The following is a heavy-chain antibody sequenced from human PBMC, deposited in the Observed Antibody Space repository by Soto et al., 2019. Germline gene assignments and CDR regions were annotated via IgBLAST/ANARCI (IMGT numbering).Heavy chain of an antibody. CDR3: AKALEDVCHYYGMHV. V-gene: IGHV3-30*18. Sequence: GGSLRLSCSASGFTFSSYGMHWVRQAPGKGLEWVALISYDGNNKYYADSVKVRCTVAIDNSKSTLFLEMNSLRTGDTAVYYCAKALEDVCHYYGMHVWGQGTTVTVS. CDR2: ISYDGNNK. J-gene: IGHJ6*01. CDR1: GFTFSSYG.